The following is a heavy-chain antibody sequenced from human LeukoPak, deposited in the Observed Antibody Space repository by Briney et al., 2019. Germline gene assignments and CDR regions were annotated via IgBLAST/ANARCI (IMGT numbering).Heavy chain of an antibody. D-gene: IGHD6-6*01. Sequence: ASVKVSCKTSGYTFTAYYIHWVRQAPGQGLEWMGWINPYSGGTHYALIFQDRVTMTRDTSISTAYMELSRLRSDDTAVYYCARRIAGRLINDAFDIWGQGTMVTVSS. CDR3: ARRIAGRLINDAFDI. J-gene: IGHJ3*02. V-gene: IGHV1-2*02. CDR1: GYTFTAYY. CDR2: INPYSGGT.